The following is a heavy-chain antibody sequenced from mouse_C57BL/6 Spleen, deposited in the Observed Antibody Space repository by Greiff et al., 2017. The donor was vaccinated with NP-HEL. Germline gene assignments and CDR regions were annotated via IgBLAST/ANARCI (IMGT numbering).Heavy chain of an antibody. CDR3: ARPLYGSSPLYWYFDV. Sequence: QVQLQQPGAELVKPGASVKLSCKASGYTFTSYWMQWVKQRPGQGLEWIGEIDPSDSYTNYNQKFKGKATLTVDTSSSTAYMQLSSLTSEDSAVYYCARPLYGSSPLYWYFDVWGTGTTVTVSS. V-gene: IGHV1-50*01. CDR1: GYTFTSYW. J-gene: IGHJ1*03. CDR2: IDPSDSYT. D-gene: IGHD1-1*01.